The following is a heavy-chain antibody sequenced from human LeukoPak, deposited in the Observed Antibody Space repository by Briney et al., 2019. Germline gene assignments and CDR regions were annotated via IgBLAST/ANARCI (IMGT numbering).Heavy chain of an antibody. CDR1: GGSVSSYY. Sequence: ETLSLTCTVSGGSVSSYYWSWIRRPPGRGLEWIAYLSHSGSSDSNPSLTSRVTTLVDTSKNQFSLTLTSVTAADTAVYYCARARYANAWYAFDIWGHGTMVTVSS. D-gene: IGHD2-2*01. J-gene: IGHJ3*02. CDR2: LSHSGSS. CDR3: ARARYANAWYAFDI. V-gene: IGHV4-59*02.